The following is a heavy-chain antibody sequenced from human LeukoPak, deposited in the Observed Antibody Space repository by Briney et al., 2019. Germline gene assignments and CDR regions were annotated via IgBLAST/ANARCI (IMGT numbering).Heavy chain of an antibody. CDR2: IKSNTNGGTS. V-gene: IGHV3-15*07. CDR1: GFTFTNAW. D-gene: IGHD6-19*01. CDR3: TTHSVTVTGTHF. Sequence: PGGSLRLSCVASGFTFTNAWMTWVRQSPGMGLEWVGRIKSNTNGGTSDYAAPVKGRLAISRDDSMNTLYLQMNSLKPEDTAMYYCTTHSVTVTGTHFWGQGALITVSS. J-gene: IGHJ4*01.